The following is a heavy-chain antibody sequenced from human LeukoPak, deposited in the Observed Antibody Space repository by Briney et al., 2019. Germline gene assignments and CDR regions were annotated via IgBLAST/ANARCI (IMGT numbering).Heavy chain of an antibody. D-gene: IGHD2-2*01. CDR1: GYSISSGYY. CDR3: SRFSCSSTSCYRFDY. CDR2: IYHSGST. Sequence: SETLSLTCAVSGYSISSGYYWGWIRQPPGKGLEWIGSIYHSGSTYYNPSLKSRVTISVDTSKNQFSLKLSSVTAADTAVYYCSRFSCSSTSCYRFDYWGQGTLVTVSS. J-gene: IGHJ4*02. V-gene: IGHV4-38-2*01.